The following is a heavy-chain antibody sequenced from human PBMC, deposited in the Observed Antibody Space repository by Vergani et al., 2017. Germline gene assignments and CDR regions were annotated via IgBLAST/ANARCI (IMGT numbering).Heavy chain of an antibody. CDR3: AIDPLDTHFDY. CDR1: GFTFSSYG. CDR2: ISGSGGST. Sequence: VQLVESGGGVVQPGRSLRLSCAASGFTFSSYGMHWVRQAPGKGLEWVSAISGSGGSTYYADSVKGRFTISRDNSKNTLYLQMNSLRAEDTAVYYCAIDPLDTHFDYWGQGTLVTVSS. J-gene: IGHJ4*02. V-gene: IGHV3-23*04. D-gene: IGHD3-9*01.